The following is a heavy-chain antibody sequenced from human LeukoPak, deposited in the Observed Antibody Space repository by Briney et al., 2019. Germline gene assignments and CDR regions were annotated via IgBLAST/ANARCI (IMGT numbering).Heavy chain of an antibody. CDR2: IYYSGST. CDR1: GGSISSGDYY. V-gene: IGHV4-30-4*01. Sequence: SETLSLTCTVSGGSISSGDYYWSWIRQPPGKGLEWIGYIYYSGSTYYNPSLKSRVTISVDTSKNQFSLKLSSVTAADTAVYYCARGVISLGAGGYCSSTSCTTFDYWGQGTLVTVSS. D-gene: IGHD2-2*01. CDR3: ARGVISLGAGGYCSSTSCTTFDY. J-gene: IGHJ4*02.